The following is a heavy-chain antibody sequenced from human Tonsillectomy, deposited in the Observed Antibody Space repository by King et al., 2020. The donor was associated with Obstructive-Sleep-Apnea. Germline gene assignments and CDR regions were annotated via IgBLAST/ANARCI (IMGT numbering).Heavy chain of an antibody. Sequence: QLQESGPGLVKPSETLSLTCTVSGGSISSSSYYWGWIRQPPGKGLEWIGSIYYSGSTYYNPSLKSRVTISVDTSKNQFSLELSSVTAADTAVYYCAREGDIVVVPAANMDVWGQGTTVTVSS. D-gene: IGHD2-2*01. V-gene: IGHV4-39*07. CDR2: IYYSGST. J-gene: IGHJ6*02. CDR3: AREGDIVVVPAANMDV. CDR1: GGSISSSSYY.